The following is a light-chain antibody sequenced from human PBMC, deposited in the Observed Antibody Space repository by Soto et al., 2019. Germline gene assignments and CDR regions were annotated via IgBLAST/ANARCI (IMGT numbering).Light chain of an antibody. J-gene: IGKJ3*01. CDR3: LQKYFYPFT. CDR1: QSVSSN. Sequence: EIVMTQSPVTLSVSPGERVTLSCRASQSVSSNLAWYQQKPGQAPSLLIYGAFTRATGIPARFSGTGSGTEFTLTISSLQPEDFATYYCLQKYFYPFTFGPGTKVDIK. CDR2: GAF. V-gene: IGKV3-15*01.